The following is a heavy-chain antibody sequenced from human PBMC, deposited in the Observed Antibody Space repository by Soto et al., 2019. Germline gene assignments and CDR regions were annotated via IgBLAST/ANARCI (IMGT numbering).Heavy chain of an antibody. J-gene: IGHJ4*02. V-gene: IGHV1-69*04. D-gene: IGHD6-6*01. CDR2: IIPILGIA. CDR1: GGTFSSYT. Sequence: SVKVSCKASGGTFSSYTISWVRQAPGQGLEWMGRIIPILGIANYAQKFQGRVTITADKSTSTAYMELSSLRSEDTAVYYCARDGSVEYSSSSDYFDYWGQGTLVTVSS. CDR3: ARDGSVEYSSSSDYFDY.